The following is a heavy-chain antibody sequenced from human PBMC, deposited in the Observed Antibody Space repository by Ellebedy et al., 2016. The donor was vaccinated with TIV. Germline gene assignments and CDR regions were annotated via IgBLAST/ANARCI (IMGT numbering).Heavy chain of an antibody. Sequence: SETLSLTXAVYGGSFSGYYWTWIRQPPEKGLEWIGEINHSGSTNYNSSLKSRVTISIDTSKNQFSLKLSSVTAADTAVYYCARGTVALQPLKYFDYWGQGTVVTVSS. D-gene: IGHD6-19*01. CDR1: GGSFSGYY. J-gene: IGHJ4*02. CDR3: ARGTVALQPLKYFDY. V-gene: IGHV4-34*01. CDR2: INHSGST.